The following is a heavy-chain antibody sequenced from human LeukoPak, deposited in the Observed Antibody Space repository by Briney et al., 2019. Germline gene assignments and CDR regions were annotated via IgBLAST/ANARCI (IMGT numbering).Heavy chain of an antibody. CDR2: IGDNGGDT. CDR3: GKDWKLDY. CDR1: GFTFNNYS. V-gene: IGHV3-23*01. D-gene: IGHD1-1*01. Sequence: GGSLRLSCAASGFTFNNYSMSWVRQAPGKGLEWVSAIGDNGGDTKYADSVKGRFTIDRNNSKNTLYLQMNSLRVEDTAIYYCGKDWKLDYWGQGTLVSVSS. J-gene: IGHJ4*02.